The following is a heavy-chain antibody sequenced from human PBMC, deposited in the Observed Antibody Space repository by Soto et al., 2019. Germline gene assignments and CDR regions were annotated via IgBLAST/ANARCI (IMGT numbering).Heavy chain of an antibody. CDR3: DRVPDR. D-gene: IGHD2-2*01. V-gene: IGHV4-30-4*02. J-gene: IGHJ5*02. CDR2: IYYSGST. Sequence: PSDTLSLSCTVSGGSIGSSGDYWSWIRQPPGKGLEWSGYIYYSGSTYYNPSLKSRVTISVDRSKNQFSLKLSSVTAADTAVYYCDRVPDRSGQGTLATVPQ. CDR1: GGSIGSSGDY.